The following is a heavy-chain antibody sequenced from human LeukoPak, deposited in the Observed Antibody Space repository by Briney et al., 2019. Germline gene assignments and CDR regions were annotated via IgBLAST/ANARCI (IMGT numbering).Heavy chain of an antibody. CDR3: ARGDYFGY. V-gene: IGHV1-18*01. J-gene: IGHJ4*02. Sequence: ASVKVSFKASGYTFSNYGISWVRQAPGQGLEWVGWVSTYDADTNYAQKLQGRVTMTTDTSTSTAYMELRSLTSDDAAVYYCARGDYFGYWGQGTLVTVSS. CDR2: VSTYDADT. CDR1: GYTFSNYG. D-gene: IGHD3-10*01.